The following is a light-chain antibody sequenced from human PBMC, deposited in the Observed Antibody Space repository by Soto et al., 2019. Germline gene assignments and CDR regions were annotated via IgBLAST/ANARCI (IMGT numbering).Light chain of an antibody. Sequence: QSVLTQPPSVSAAPGQKVTISCSGRNSNIGNYYVSWYQQFPGAAPKLLIYDNNKRPSGIPDRFSGSKSGTSATLGITGLQTGDEADYYCGAWDGSLSVGVFGGGTKVTVL. V-gene: IGLV1-51*01. CDR2: DNN. CDR1: NSNIGNYY. CDR3: GAWDGSLSVGV. J-gene: IGLJ3*02.